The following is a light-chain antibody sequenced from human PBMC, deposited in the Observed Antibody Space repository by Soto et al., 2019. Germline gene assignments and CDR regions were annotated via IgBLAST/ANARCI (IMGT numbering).Light chain of an antibody. Sequence: DIQMTQSPSTLSASIGDTVIITCRASQSINSWLAWYQQKPGKAPKLLIHKASTLESGVPSRFSVSESGTEFTLTISSRQSGDFETFYYQRYDLFPYTFGQGTNLEIK. CDR3: QRYDLFPYT. J-gene: IGKJ2*01. CDR1: QSINSW. V-gene: IGKV1-5*03. CDR2: KAS.